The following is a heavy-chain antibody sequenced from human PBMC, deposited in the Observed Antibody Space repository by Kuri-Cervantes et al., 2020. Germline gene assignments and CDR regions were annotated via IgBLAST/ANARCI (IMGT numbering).Heavy chain of an antibody. CDR1: AGSFSAYY. CDR3: ARNRWQQLAKNGVEP. Sequence: SETLSLTCVVDAGSFSAYYWSWIRQPPGKGLEWIGSIYYSGSTYYNPSLKSRVTISVDTSKNQFALKLSSGTAEDTAVDDGARNRWQQLAKNGVEPWGQGTLGTGAS. CDR2: IYYSGST. J-gene: IGHJ5*02. V-gene: IGHV4-34*01. D-gene: IGHD6-13*01.